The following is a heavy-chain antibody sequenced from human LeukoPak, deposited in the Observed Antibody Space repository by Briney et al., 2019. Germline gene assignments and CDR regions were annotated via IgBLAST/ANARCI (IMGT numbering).Heavy chain of an antibody. J-gene: IGHJ4*02. D-gene: IGHD3-22*01. CDR3: ARVFDSSGYYPPFDY. V-gene: IGHV3-21*01. Sequence: GGSLRLSCAASGFTFSSYSMNWVRQAPGKGLEWVSSISSSSSYIYYADSVKGRFTISRDNAKNSLYLQMNSLRVEDTAVYYCARVFDSSGYYPPFDYWGQGTLVTVSS. CDR1: GFTFSSYS. CDR2: ISSSSSYI.